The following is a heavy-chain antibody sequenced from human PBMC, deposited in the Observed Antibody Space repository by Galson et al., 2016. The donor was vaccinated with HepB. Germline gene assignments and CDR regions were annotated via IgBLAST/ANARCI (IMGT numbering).Heavy chain of an antibody. J-gene: IGHJ6*02. CDR1: GFSVNTNY. CDR2: IYTAANT. V-gene: IGHV3-53*01. CDR3: ARGPGYYSASGRPWDYNPMDV. D-gene: IGHD3-10*01. Sequence: SLRLPCAVSGFSVNTNYMSWVRQAPGKGVEWVAIIYTAANTYYTDSVKGPFTISRDNAQNTLYLQMTSLTGEDTSVYYCARGPGYYSASGRPWDYNPMDVWGQGTTVIVSS.